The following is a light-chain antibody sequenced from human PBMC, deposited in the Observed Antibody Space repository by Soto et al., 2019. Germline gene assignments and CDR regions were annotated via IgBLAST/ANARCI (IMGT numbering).Light chain of an antibody. Sequence: IQLTQAPSSLSASVGDRVTVTCRASQNINIYLNWYQQKPGKAPTLLIYGESSLQSGVPSRFSSGGSRTDFTLTISSLQTEDIATYYCQQSYRSPYTFGQGTKLEI. CDR2: GES. V-gene: IGKV1-39*01. CDR3: QQSYRSPYT. CDR1: QNINIY. J-gene: IGKJ2*01.